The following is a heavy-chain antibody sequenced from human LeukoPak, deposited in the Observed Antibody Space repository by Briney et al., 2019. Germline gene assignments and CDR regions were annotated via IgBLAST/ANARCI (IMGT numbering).Heavy chain of an antibody. Sequence: PGGSLRLSCAASGFTFSDYYMSWIRQAPGKGLEWVSYISSSGSTIYYADSVKGRFTISRDNAKNSLYLQVNSLRAEDTAVYYCASGSSGYYSYTFDIWGQGTMVTVSS. V-gene: IGHV3-11*01. CDR3: ASGSSGYYSYTFDI. J-gene: IGHJ3*02. CDR1: GFTFSDYY. CDR2: ISSSGSTI. D-gene: IGHD3-22*01.